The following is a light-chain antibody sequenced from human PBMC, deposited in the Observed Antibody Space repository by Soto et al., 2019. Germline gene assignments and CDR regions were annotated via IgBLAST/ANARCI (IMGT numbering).Light chain of an antibody. Sequence: QSALTQPASVSGSPGQSITISCTGTSSDVGAYNYVSWYQQHLGKAPKLMIYEVSNRPSGVSNRFSGSKSGNTASLTISGLQAEDEADYYCSSYTTSSTRVFGGGTKLTVL. CDR3: SSYTTSSTRV. V-gene: IGLV2-14*01. J-gene: IGLJ3*02. CDR2: EVS. CDR1: SSDVGAYNY.